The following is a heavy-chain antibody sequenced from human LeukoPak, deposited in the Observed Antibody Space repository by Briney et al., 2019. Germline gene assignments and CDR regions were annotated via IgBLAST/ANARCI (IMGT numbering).Heavy chain of an antibody. CDR2: ISSYNGNT. V-gene: IGHV1-18*01. Sequence: ASVTLSCTASGYTFINYGITWVRQAPGQGLEWMGWISSYNGNTNYAQKFQGRVTMTTDTSTSTAYMELKSLRSDDTAVYHCARDGFSSSWPYYFDFWGQGSLVTVSS. CDR1: GYTFINYG. D-gene: IGHD6-13*01. CDR3: ARDGFSSSWPYYFDF. J-gene: IGHJ4*02.